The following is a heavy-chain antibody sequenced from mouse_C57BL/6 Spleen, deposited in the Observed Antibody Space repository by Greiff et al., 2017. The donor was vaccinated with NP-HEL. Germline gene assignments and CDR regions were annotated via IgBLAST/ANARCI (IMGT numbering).Heavy chain of an antibody. V-gene: IGHV5-9-1*02. CDR1: GFTFSSYA. J-gene: IGHJ1*03. D-gene: IGHD1-1*01. Sequence: EVKLVESGEGLVKPGGSLKLSCAASGFTFSSYAMSWVRQTPEKRLEWVAYISSGGDYIYYADTVKGRFTISRDNARNTLYLQMSSLKSEDTAMYYCTRVGYYGSRDWYFDVWGTGTTVTVSS. CDR2: ISSGGDYI. CDR3: TRVGYYGSRDWYFDV.